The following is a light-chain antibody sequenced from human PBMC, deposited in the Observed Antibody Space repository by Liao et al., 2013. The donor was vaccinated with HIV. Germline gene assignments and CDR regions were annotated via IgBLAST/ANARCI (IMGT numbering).Light chain of an antibody. J-gene: IGLJ2*01. Sequence: SYELTQPPSVSVAPGKTARITCGGNNIGSKSVHWYQQKPGQAPALVIYYDSDRPSGIPERFSGSNPGNTATLTISRVEAGDEADYYCQARDSSSAVVFGGGTKLTVL. CDR2: YDS. V-gene: IGLV3-21*01. CDR1: NIGSKS. CDR3: QARDSSSAVV.